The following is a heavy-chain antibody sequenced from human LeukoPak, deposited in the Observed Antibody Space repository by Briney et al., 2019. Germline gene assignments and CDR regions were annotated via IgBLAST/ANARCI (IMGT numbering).Heavy chain of an antibody. CDR1: GFPLSSYS. J-gene: IGHJ4*02. CDR3: VRVKGSYFDY. V-gene: IGHV3-48*01. Sequence: PGGSLRLPCAASGFPLSSYSINWVRQAPGKGLEWVSYISSSGSAIYYVDSVKGRSTVSRDNAKNSLFLQMNSPRAEDTAVYYCVRVKGSYFDYWGQGALVTVSS. D-gene: IGHD2-15*01. CDR2: ISSSGSAI.